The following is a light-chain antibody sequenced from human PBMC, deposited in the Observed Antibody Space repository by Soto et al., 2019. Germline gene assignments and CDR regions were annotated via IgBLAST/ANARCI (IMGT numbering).Light chain of an antibody. CDR1: QSVSSNY. J-gene: IGKJ1*01. Sequence: EIVLTQSLCTLSLSPGERATLSCRASQSVSSNYLAWYQRKPGQAPRLLIYGASSRATGIPDRFSGSGSGTDFTLTISRLEPEDFAVYYCQHYGRSRTFGQGTKVDIK. CDR3: QHYGRSRT. V-gene: IGKV3-20*01. CDR2: GAS.